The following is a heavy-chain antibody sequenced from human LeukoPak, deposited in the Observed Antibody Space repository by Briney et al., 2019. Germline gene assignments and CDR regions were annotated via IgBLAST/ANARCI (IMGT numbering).Heavy chain of an antibody. CDR3: ARGGRAAAGEYYFDY. CDR2: TNHSGST. D-gene: IGHD6-13*01. Sequence: SETLSLTCAVYGGSFSGYYWSWIRQPPGKGLEWIGETNHSGSTNYNPSLKSRVTISVDTSKNQFSLKLSSVTAADTAVYYCARGGRAAAGEYYFDYWGQGTLVTVSS. V-gene: IGHV4-34*01. J-gene: IGHJ4*02. CDR1: GGSFSGYY.